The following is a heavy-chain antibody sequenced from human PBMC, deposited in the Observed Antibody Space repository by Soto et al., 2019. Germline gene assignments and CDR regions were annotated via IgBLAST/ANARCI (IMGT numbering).Heavy chain of an antibody. V-gene: IGHV3-7*03. CDR1: GFTFSRYW. J-gene: IGHJ6*02. CDR2: IKQDASEK. Sequence: PGGSLSLSCAASGFTFSRYWMSWARQAPGKGPEWVANIKQDASEKYYLDSVKGRFTISRDNARNSLYLQMNSLRAEDTAVYYCAKELERPSVYGMDVWGQGTTVTVSS. CDR3: AKELERPSVYGMDV. D-gene: IGHD1-1*01.